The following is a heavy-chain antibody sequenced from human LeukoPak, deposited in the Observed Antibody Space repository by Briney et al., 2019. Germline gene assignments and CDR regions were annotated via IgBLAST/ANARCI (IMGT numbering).Heavy chain of an antibody. CDR1: GFTFNGYY. CDR3: ARDRGAVTGQYFDY. D-gene: IGHD6-19*01. Sequence: GGSLRLSCAASGFTFNGYYMSWIRQAPGKGLEYISYISSSGDISYYADSVRGRITISRDNAKNSLYLQMNSLTAEDTAVYYCARDRGAVTGQYFDYWGQGTLVTVSS. J-gene: IGHJ4*02. CDR2: ISSSGDIS. V-gene: IGHV3-11*01.